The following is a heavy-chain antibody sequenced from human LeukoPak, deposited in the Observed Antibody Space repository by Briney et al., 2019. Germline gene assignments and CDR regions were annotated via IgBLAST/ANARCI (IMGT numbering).Heavy chain of an antibody. J-gene: IGHJ4*02. D-gene: IGHD3-3*01. CDR1: GFTFSSYA. CDR3: ARVIGTSYDFWSGYSKLFDY. CDR2: ISGSGGST. V-gene: IGHV3-23*01. Sequence: GGSLRLSCAASGFTFSSYAMSWVRQAPGKGLEWVSAISGSGGSTYYADSVKGRFTISRDNSKNTLYLQMNSLRAEDTAVYYCARVIGTSYDFWSGYSKLFDYWGQGTLVTVSS.